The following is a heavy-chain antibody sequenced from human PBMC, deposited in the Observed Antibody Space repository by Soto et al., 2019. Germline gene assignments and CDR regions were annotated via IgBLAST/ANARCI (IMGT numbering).Heavy chain of an antibody. CDR2: IDPSDSYT. D-gene: IGHD6-13*01. V-gene: IGHV5-10-1*01. CDR3: ARLSSSFPYYYYGMDV. J-gene: IGHJ6*02. Sequence: PGGSLKISCKGSGYSFTSYWISWVREMPGKGLEWMGRIDPSDSYTNYSPSFQGHVTISADESISTAYLQWSSLKASDTAMYYCARLSSSFPYYYYGMDVWGQGTTVTVSS. CDR1: GYSFTSYW.